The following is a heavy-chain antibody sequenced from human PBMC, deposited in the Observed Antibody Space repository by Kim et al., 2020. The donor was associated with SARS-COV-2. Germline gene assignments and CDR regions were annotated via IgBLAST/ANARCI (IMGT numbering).Heavy chain of an antibody. V-gene: IGHV3-73*01. Sequence: GGSLRLSGAASGFTFSDSAMYWVRQASGKGLEWVGRIRSKTNSYATAYDVSVKGRFIISRDDSKNTAYLQMNSLKTEDTAIYYCTRVPPYSNSWWDAFD. CDR2: IRSKTNSYAT. CDR3: TRVPPYSNSWWDAFD. CDR1: GFTFSDSA. D-gene: IGHD6-13*01. J-gene: IGHJ3*02.